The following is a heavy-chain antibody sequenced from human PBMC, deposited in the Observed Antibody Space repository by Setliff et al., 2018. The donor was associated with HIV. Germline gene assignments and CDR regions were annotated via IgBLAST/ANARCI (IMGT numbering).Heavy chain of an antibody. V-gene: IGHV6-1*01. D-gene: IGHD5-18*01. CDR2: TYYRSKWYT. CDR1: GDSVSSDSAA. CDR3: ARGGITAYYFDH. Sequence: SQTLSLTCAISGDSVSSDSAAWNWIRQSPSRGLEWLARTYYRSKWYTDYAVSVKSRITINPDTSRNQFSLQLSSVIPDDSAVYFCARGGITAYYFDHWAQGTLVTISS. J-gene: IGHJ4*02.